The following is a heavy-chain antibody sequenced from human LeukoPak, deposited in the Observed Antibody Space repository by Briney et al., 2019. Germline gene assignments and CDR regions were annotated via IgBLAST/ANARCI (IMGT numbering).Heavy chain of an antibody. CDR3: AKERGIAARYYYFDY. CDR2: ISGSGGST. D-gene: IGHD6-13*01. Sequence: GGSLRLSCAASGFTFSNYVMSWVRQAPGKGLEWVSAISGSGGSTYYADSVKGRFTISRDNSKNTLYLQMNSLRAEDTAVYYCAKERGIAARYYYFDYWGQGTLVTVSS. CDR1: GFTFSNYV. V-gene: IGHV3-23*01. J-gene: IGHJ4*02.